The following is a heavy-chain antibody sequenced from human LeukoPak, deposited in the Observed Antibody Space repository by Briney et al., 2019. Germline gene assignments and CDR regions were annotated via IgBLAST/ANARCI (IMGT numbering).Heavy chain of an antibody. D-gene: IGHD6-19*01. Sequence: SETLSLTCAVYGGSFSGYYWSWIRQPPGKGLEWIGEINHSGSTNYSPSLKSRVTISVDTSKNQFSLKLSSVTAADTAVYYCARSYSSGWDDYWGQGTLVTVSS. V-gene: IGHV4-34*01. CDR1: GGSFSGYY. CDR3: ARSYSSGWDDY. J-gene: IGHJ4*02. CDR2: INHSGST.